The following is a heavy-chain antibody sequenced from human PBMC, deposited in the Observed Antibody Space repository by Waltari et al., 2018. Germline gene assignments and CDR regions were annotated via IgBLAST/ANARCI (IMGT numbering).Heavy chain of an antibody. CDR1: GDILNSSA. CDR2: VIPTFGTT. D-gene: IGHD1-26*01. Sequence: QVHLVQSGPEVKKPGSSVRVPCKAAGDILNSSAIAWVRQAPGQGLEWMGSVIPTFGTTNYAQNFQGRLKITSDTSTTSVTMELSGLKFDDTGIYYCTSNTYYVPDYWGQGTVVNV. J-gene: IGHJ4*02. CDR3: TSNTYYVPDY. V-gene: IGHV1-69*14.